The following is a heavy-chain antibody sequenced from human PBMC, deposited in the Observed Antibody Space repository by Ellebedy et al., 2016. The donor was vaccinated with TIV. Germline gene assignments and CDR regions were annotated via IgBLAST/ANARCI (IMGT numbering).Heavy chain of an antibody. CDR2: IHHSGST. D-gene: IGHD2/OR15-2a*01. CDR1: GASISPYY. Sequence: SDTLSLTXTVSGASISPYYWGWIRQSPGKGLEWIGYIHHSGSTSYSPSLDSRVLISIDTSKNQFSLKLSSVTAADTATYYCAREIRWYGELNTFYSAGMDVWGQGTTVVVSS. J-gene: IGHJ6*02. V-gene: IGHV4-59*01. CDR3: AREIRWYGELNTFYSAGMDV.